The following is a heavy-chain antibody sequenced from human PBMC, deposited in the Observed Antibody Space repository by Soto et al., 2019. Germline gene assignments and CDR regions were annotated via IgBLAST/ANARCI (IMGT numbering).Heavy chain of an antibody. V-gene: IGHV3-74*01. Sequence: EVQLVGSGGGLVQPGGSVRLSCAASGFTLSGYWMHWVRQVPGKGLVWVSRVNSDGSMTAYADSVKGRFTISRDNAKNTLYLQMNSLKADDTAVYYCARGKDQRNTQTYSYFDSWGQGTQVAVSS. J-gene: IGHJ4*02. CDR2: VNSDGSMT. D-gene: IGHD5-18*01. CDR1: GFTLSGYW. CDR3: ARGKDQRNTQTYSYFDS.